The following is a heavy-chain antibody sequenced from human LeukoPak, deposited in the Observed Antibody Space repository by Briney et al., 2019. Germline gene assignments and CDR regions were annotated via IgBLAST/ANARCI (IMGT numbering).Heavy chain of an antibody. Sequence: PGGSLRLSCAASGLTFSSYAVSWVRQAPGKGLEWVSAINGIGGSTYYADSVTGRFTISRDNSKNTLYLQMNRLRAEDTAVYYCAKVYSGYDSGFDYWGQGTLVTVSS. CDR2: INGIGGST. CDR1: GLTFSSYA. CDR3: AKVYSGYDSGFDY. J-gene: IGHJ4*01. V-gene: IGHV3-23*01. D-gene: IGHD5-12*01.